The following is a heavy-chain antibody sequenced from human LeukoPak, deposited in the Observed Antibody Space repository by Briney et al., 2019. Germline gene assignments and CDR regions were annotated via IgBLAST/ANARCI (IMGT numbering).Heavy chain of an antibody. J-gene: IGHJ4*02. V-gene: IGHV1-2*02. CDR3: ARSYYDFWSGYFPADY. CDR2: INPNSGGT. D-gene: IGHD3-3*01. Sequence: ASVKVSCKASGYTFTGYYMHWVRQAPGQGLEWMGWINPNSGGTNYAQKFQGRVTMTRDTSISTAYMELSRPRSDDTAVYYCARSYYDFWSGYFPADYWGQGTLVTVSS. CDR1: GYTFTGYY.